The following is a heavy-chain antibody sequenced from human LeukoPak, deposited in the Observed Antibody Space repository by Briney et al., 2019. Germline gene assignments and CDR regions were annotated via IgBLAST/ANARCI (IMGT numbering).Heavy chain of an antibody. V-gene: IGHV3-7*01. CDR1: GFTFSSYW. D-gene: IGHD3-22*01. Sequence: GGSLRLSCAASGFTFSSYWMSWVRQAPGKGLEWVANIKQDGSEKYYVDSVKGRFTISRDNAKNSLYLQMNSLRAEDTAVYYCARIPYYYDSSGFARAAFDIWGQGTMVTVSS. J-gene: IGHJ3*02. CDR2: IKQDGSEK. CDR3: ARIPYYYDSSGFARAAFDI.